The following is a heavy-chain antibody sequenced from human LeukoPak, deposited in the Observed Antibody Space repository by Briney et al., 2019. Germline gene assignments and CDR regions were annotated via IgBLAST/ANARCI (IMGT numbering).Heavy chain of an antibody. CDR1: GFNFRDHY. CDR2: ICVRGFTI. J-gene: IGHJ4*02. CDR3: ATPCGTTPVY. Sequence: GGSLRLSCAASGFNFRDHYMRWIRQAPGKGLEGVAYICVRGFTIHYADSVKGRCTISRDNAKNSLYLQMKILRAEGTAVYYFATPCGTTPVYWGRGTLLTVSS. V-gene: IGHV3-11*04. D-gene: IGHD1-1*01.